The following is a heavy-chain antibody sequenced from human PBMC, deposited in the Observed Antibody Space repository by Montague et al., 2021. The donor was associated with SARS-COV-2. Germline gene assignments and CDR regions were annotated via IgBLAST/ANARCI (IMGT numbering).Heavy chain of an antibody. J-gene: IGHJ4*02. V-gene: IGHV4-28*01. CDR1: GYSFSSSYW. D-gene: IGHD1-14*01. CDR3: VRTTSGYHPFDD. Sequence: SETLSLTCAVSGYSFSSSYWWGWIRQPPGKGLEWIGYIYYSGSTYYHPSLESRVTMSMDTSKNQFSLKLTSVTAVDAAVYYCVRTTSGYHPFDDWGQGTLVTVSS. CDR2: IYYSGST.